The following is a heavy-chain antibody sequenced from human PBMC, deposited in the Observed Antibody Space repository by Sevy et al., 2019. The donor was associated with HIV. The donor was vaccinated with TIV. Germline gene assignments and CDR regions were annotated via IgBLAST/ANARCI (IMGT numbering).Heavy chain of an antibody. CDR1: GGSISGYY. CDR2: IYYSGST. V-gene: IGHV4-59*13. CDR3: ASYYGSGTYFDY. J-gene: IGHJ4*02. D-gene: IGHD3-10*01. Sequence: SETLSLTCTVSGGSISGYYWSWIRQPPGKGLEGIGYIYYSGSTNYNPSLKSRVTISVDTSKNQFSLKLSSVTAADTAVYYCASYYGSGTYFDYWGQGTLVTVSS.